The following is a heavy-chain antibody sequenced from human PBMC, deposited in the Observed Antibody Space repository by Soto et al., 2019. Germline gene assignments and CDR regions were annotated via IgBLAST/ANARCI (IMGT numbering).Heavy chain of an antibody. CDR2: TYYSGST. V-gene: IGHV4-30-4*01. CDR3: ARSITIFSWFDP. CDR1: GVSISSGDYY. D-gene: IGHD3-3*01. J-gene: IGHJ5*02. Sequence: PSETLSLTCTVSGVSISSGDYYWSWIRQPPGKGLEWIGYTYYSGSTYYNPSLKSRVTISVDTSKNQFSLKLSSVTAADTAVYYCARSITIFSWFDPWGQGTLVTVSS.